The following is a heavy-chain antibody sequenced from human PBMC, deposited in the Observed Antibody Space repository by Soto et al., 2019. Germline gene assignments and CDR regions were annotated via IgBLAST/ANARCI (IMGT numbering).Heavy chain of an antibody. CDR2: ITYDGSNK. J-gene: IGHJ6*02. D-gene: IGHD5-12*01. V-gene: IGHV3-30-3*01. CDR3: ARDYYRFNSGYGFSMDV. CDR1: GFTFSNYW. Sequence: HPGGSLRLSCAASGFTFSNYWMPWVRQAPGKGLEWVAVITYDGSNKYYADSVKGRFTISRDNSKNTLYLQMNSLRAEDTAVYYCARDYYRFNSGYGFSMDVWGQGTTVTVSS.